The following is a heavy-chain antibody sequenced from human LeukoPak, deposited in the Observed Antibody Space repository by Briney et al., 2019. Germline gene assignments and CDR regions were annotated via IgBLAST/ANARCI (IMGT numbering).Heavy chain of an antibody. CDR1: GFTFSSYG. D-gene: IGHD4-23*01. Sequence: PGGSLRLSCAASGFTFSSYGIHWVRQAPGKGLEWVAVIWYGGTNKYYADSVKGRFTISRDNFKNTLYLQMNSLRAEDTAVYYCAKDGAYGGNVYFDYWGQGTLVTVSS. CDR3: AKDGAYGGNVYFDY. CDR2: IWYGGTNK. V-gene: IGHV3-30*02. J-gene: IGHJ4*02.